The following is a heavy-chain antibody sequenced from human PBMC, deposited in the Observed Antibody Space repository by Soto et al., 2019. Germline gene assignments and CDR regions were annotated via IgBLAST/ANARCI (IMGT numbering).Heavy chain of an antibody. V-gene: IGHV3-23*01. CDR3: AKAPSSWYETIDY. CDR1: GFTFSSYA. CDR2: ISGSGGST. Sequence: EVQLLESGGGLVQPGGSLRLSCAASGFTFSSYAMSWVRQAPGKGLEWVSAISGSGGSTYYADSVKGRFTLSRDNSKNTLSLQINSLRAEDTAGYYCAKAPSSWYETIDYWGQGTLVTVSS. D-gene: IGHD6-13*01. J-gene: IGHJ4*02.